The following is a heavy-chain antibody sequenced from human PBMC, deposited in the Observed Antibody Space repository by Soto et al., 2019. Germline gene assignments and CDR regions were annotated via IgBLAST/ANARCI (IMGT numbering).Heavy chain of an antibody. CDR2: IYYSGST. D-gene: IGHD6-13*01. CDR3: ARVAAAAGTMKFDP. J-gene: IGHJ5*02. Sequence: SETLSLTCTVSGGSISSYYWSWIRQPPGKGLEWIGYIYYSGSTNYNPSLKSRVTISVDTSKNQFSLKLSSVTAVDTAVYYCARVAAAAGTMKFDPWGQGTLVTVSS. CDR1: GGSISSYY. V-gene: IGHV4-59*01.